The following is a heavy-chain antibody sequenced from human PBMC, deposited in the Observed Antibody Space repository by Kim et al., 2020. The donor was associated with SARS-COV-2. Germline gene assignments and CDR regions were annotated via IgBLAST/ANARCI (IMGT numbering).Heavy chain of an antibody. V-gene: IGHV3-23*01. D-gene: IGHD2-15*01. CDR2: IDETGGTA. CDR1: EFSFTTYV. J-gene: IGHJ4*02. CDR3: AKDLRSGGTCFDY. Sequence: GGSLRLSCVVSEFSFTTYVMNWVRQAPGKGLEWLSTIDETGGTAYYADSIKGRFTISRDNSKNILYLHLNNLRAEDTAIYYCAKDLRSGGTCFDYWGQGTQVTVAS.